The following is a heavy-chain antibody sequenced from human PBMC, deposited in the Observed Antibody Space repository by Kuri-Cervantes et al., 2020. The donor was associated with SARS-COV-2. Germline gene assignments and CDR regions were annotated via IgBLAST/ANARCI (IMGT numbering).Heavy chain of an antibody. CDR1: GFTFDDYG. Sequence: GESLKISCAASGFTFDDYGMSWVRQAPGKGLEWVAFIRYDGSNKYYADSVKGRFTISRDNSKNTLYLRMNSLRAEDTAVYYCAKVGAGYCSGGSCDSVVVDWGQGTLVTVSS. J-gene: IGHJ4*02. CDR2: IRYDGSNK. V-gene: IGHV3-30*02. CDR3: AKVGAGYCSGGSCDSVVVD. D-gene: IGHD2-15*01.